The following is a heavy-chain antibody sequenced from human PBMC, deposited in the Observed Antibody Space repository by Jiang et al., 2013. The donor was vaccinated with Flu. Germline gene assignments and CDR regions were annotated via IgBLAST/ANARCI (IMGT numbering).Heavy chain of an antibody. CDR3: ARVGKARYYDNGDQYRDTFDV. V-gene: IGHV3-48*03. Sequence: VESGGGLVQPGGSLRLSCVASGFNFNTYEMNWVRQTPGEGLECISYISASGTTIKYADSVKGRFTVSRDNAKNSLYLEMSSLRGDDTAVYFCARVGKARYYDNGDQYRDTFDVWGPGTVVTVS. J-gene: IGHJ3*01. CDR2: ISASGTTI. D-gene: IGHD3-22*01. CDR1: GFNFNTYE.